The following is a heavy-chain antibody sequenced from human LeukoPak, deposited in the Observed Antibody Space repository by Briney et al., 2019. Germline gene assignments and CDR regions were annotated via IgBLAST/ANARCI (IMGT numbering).Heavy chain of an antibody. D-gene: IGHD3-22*01. CDR3: ARDRIDSSGLDY. CDR2: ISYDGSNK. CDR1: GFPFSSYA. J-gene: IGHJ4*02. Sequence: GGSLRLSCAASGFPFSSYAITWVRQAPGKGLEWVAVISYDGSNKYYADSVKGRFTISRDNSKNTLYLQMNSLRAEDTAVYYCARDRIDSSGLDYWGQGTLVTVSS. V-gene: IGHV3-30-3*01.